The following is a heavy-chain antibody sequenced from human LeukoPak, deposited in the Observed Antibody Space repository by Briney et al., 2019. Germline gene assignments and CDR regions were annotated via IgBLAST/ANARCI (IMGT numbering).Heavy chain of an antibody. CDR3: ARGDSSGWYHGY. J-gene: IGHJ4*02. CDR2: ISYDGSNK. D-gene: IGHD6-19*01. CDR1: GFTFSSYA. Sequence: GGSLRLSCAASGFTFSSYAMHWVRQAPGKGLEWAAVISYDGSNKYYADSVKGRFTISRDNSKNTLYLQMNSLRAEDTAVYYCARGDSSGWYHGYWGQGTLVTVSS. V-gene: IGHV3-30-3*01.